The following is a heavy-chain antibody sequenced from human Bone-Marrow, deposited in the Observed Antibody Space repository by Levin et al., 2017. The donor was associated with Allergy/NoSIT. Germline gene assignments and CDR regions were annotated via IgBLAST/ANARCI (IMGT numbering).Heavy chain of an antibody. D-gene: IGHD2-2*01. CDR2: IKSKTDGGTT. Sequence: PGGSLRLSCAASGFTFSNAWMSWVRQAPGKGLEWVGRIKSKTDGGTTDYAAPVKGRFTISRDDSKNTLYLQMNSLKTEDTAVYYCIRSSTSNLGSYYDYYMDVWGKGTTVTVSS. CDR1: GFTFSNAW. J-gene: IGHJ6*03. CDR3: IRSSTSNLGSYYDYYMDV. V-gene: IGHV3-15*01.